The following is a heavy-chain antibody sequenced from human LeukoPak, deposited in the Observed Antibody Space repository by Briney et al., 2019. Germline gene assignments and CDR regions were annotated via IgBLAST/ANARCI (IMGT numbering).Heavy chain of an antibody. V-gene: IGHV3-23*01. Sequence: GGSLRLSCAASGFTFSSYAMSWVRQAPGKGLEWVSDISGSGGSTYYADSVKGRFTISRDNSKNTLYLQMNSLRAEDTAVYYCAKGDQRGYSYPPFDYWGQGTLVTVSS. J-gene: IGHJ4*02. CDR2: ISGSGGST. CDR3: AKGDQRGYSYPPFDY. CDR1: GFTFSSYA. D-gene: IGHD5-18*01.